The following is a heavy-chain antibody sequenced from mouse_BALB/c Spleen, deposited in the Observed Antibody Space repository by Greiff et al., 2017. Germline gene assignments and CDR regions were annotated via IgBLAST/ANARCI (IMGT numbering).Heavy chain of an antibody. CDR3: ARDGYYDAMDY. Sequence: EVQRVESGGGLVKPGGSLKLSCAASGFTFSSYTMSWVRQTPEKRLEWVATISSGGGNTYYPDSVKGRFTISRDNAKNNLYLQMSSLRSEDTALYYCARDGYYDAMDYWGQGTSVTVSS. D-gene: IGHD2-3*01. V-gene: IGHV5-9*03. CDR1: GFTFSSYT. CDR2: ISSGGGNT. J-gene: IGHJ4*01.